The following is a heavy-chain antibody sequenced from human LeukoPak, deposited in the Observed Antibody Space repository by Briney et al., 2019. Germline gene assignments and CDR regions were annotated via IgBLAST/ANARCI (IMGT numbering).Heavy chain of an antibody. J-gene: IGHJ4*02. CDR2: ISSSSSYI. D-gene: IGHD3-9*01. Sequence: GGTLRLSCAASGFTFSSYSMNWVRQAPGKGLEWVSSISSSSSYIYYADSVKGRFTISRDNAKNSLYLQMNSLRAEDTAVYYCARDLYYDILTGYYTPYYFDYWGQGTLVTVSS. CDR1: GFTFSSYS. CDR3: ARDLYYDILTGYYTPYYFDY. V-gene: IGHV3-21*01.